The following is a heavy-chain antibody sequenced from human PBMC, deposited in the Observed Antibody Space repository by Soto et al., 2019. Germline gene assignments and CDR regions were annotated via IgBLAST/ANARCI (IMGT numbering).Heavy chain of an antibody. D-gene: IGHD6-13*01. J-gene: IGHJ5*02. CDR1: GDSVSNSGYY. V-gene: IGHV4-39*01. CDR2: VSFSGSK. CDR3: ARGSTWQGRDWFDP. Sequence: PSETLSLTCTVSGDSVSNSGYYWGWIRQSPGKRLEWIGSVSFSGSKYYNPSLRSRVTFSVDTSKTLISLKLRSVTAADTAVCYRARGSTWQGRDWFDPGAREPWSPSPQ.